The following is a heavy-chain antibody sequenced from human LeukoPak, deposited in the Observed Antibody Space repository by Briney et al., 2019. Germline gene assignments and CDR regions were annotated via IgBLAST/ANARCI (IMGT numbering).Heavy chain of an antibody. V-gene: IGHV1-2*02. D-gene: IGHD6-25*01. J-gene: IGHJ4*02. CDR3: VVSIQAAAIPAFDS. Sequence: GASVKVSCKASGYNFAHNIHWVRQAPGQGHEFMGWINPKNGGTKYAQNFQGRVTMTRDTSISTVYMELSRLGSDDTAVYYCVVSIQAAAIPAFDSWGQGTLVTVSS. CDR1: GYNFAHN. CDR2: INPKNGGT.